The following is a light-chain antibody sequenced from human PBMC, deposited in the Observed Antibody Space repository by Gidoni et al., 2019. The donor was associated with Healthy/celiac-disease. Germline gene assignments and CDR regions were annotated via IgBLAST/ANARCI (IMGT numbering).Light chain of an antibody. V-gene: IGKV1-5*03. J-gene: IGKJ2*04. CDR1: QSISSW. CDR3: QQYNSGCS. CDR2: KAS. Sequence: DIQMTPSPSTLSASVGDRVTITCRASQSISSWLAWYQQKPGKAPKLLIYKASSLESGVPSRFSGSGSGTEFTLTISSLQPDDFATYYCQQYNSGCSFGQGTKLEIK.